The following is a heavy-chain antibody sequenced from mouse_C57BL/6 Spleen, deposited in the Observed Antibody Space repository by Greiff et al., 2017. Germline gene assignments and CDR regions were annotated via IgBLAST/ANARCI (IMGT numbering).Heavy chain of an antibody. CDR2: ISSGSSTI. V-gene: IGHV5-17*01. J-gene: IGHJ3*01. D-gene: IGHD2-5*01. CDR3: ARTYSNYAAWFAY. Sequence: EVQGVESGGGLVKPGGSLKLSCAASGFTFSDYGLHWVRQAPEKGLEWVAYISSGSSTIYYADTVKGRFTISRDNAKNTLFLQMTSLRSEDTAMYYCARTYSNYAAWFAYWGQGTLVTVSA. CDR1: GFTFSDYG.